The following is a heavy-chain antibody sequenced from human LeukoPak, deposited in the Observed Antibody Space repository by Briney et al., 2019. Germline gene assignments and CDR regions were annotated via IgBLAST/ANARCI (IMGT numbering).Heavy chain of an antibody. D-gene: IGHD3-10*02. Sequence: GGSLRLSCAASGFTFSSYVMNWVRQPPGKGLEWVSSISGSGGAPFYVDSVKGRFAISRDNSKNTLFLQLSGLRFEDTAVYYCAIFHCSGSRGRGSGSWGQGTLVTVSS. V-gene: IGHV3-23*01. CDR2: ISGSGGAP. CDR1: GFTFSSYV. CDR3: AIFHCSGSRGRGSGS. J-gene: IGHJ4*02.